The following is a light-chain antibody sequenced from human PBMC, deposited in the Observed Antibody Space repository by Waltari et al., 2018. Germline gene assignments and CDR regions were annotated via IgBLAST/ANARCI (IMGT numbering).Light chain of an antibody. CDR3: HHYYIPPLT. V-gene: IGKV4-1*01. J-gene: IGKJ5*01. CDR2: WAS. Sequence: DIVMTQSPDFLAVSLGERATINCKSSQSLFSTSNSKTYLSWYQHKPGQPPKLLISWASTRGSGVPDRFSGSGSGTDFTLTISSLQAEDVAVYYCHHYYIPPLTFGQGTRLEIK. CDR1: QSLFSTSNSKTY.